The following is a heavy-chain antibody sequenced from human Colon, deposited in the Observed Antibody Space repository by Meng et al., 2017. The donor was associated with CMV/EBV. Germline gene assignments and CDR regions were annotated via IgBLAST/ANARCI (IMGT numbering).Heavy chain of an antibody. CDR2: ISSSGSTI. V-gene: IGHV3-48*03. Sequence: GESLKISCAASGFTFSSYEMNWVRQAPGKGLEWVSYISSSGSTIYYADSVKGRFTISRDNAKNSLYLQMNSLRAEDTAVYYCAKHIVASISEDGLGNWGQGTLVTVSS. CDR1: GFTFSSYE. J-gene: IGHJ1*01. CDR3: AKHIVASISEDGLGN. D-gene: IGHD5-12*01.